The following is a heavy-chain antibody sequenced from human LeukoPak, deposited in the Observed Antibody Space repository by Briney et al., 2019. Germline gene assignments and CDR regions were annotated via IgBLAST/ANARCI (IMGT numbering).Heavy chain of an antibody. V-gene: IGHV3-48*02. CDR3: ARDGIRLWTGAFDH. Sequence: GGSLRLSCAASGFTFSSYSMNWVRQAPGKGLEWVSYIRSSSTIYYADPAKGRFTISRNNAKNSPYLQMNSLRDEDTAVYYCARDGIRLWTGAFDHWGQENLVTVSS. CDR2: IRSSSTI. D-gene: IGHD5-18*01. CDR1: GFTFSSYS. J-gene: IGHJ4*02.